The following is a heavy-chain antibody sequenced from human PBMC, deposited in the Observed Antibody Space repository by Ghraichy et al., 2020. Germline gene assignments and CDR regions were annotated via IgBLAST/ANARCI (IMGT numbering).Heavy chain of an antibody. CDR3: AREVGRDTMIVVGFFDY. D-gene: IGHD3-22*01. CDR1: RFTFSSYS. J-gene: IGHJ4*02. CDR2: ISSSSTI. V-gene: IGHV3-48*01. Sequence: GSLRLSCAASRFTFSSYSMNWVRQAPGKGLEWVSYISSSSTIYYADSVKGRFTISRDNAKNSLYLQMNSLRAEDTAVYYCAREVGRDTMIVVGFFDYWGQGTLVTVSS.